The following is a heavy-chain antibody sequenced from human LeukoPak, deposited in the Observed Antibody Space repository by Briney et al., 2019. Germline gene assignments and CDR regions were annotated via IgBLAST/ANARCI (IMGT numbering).Heavy chain of an antibody. V-gene: IGHV3-53*01. CDR1: GFTVSSNY. CDR3: ARALNYYCGSGRYYFDY. D-gene: IGHD3-10*01. CDR2: IYSEGST. J-gene: IGHJ4*02. Sequence: GGSLRLSCAASGFTVSSNYMSWVRQAPGKGLEWVAVIYSEGSTYYADSVKGRFTISRDNAKNSLYLQMNSLRAEDTAVYYCARALNYYCGSGRYYFDYWGQGTLVTVSS.